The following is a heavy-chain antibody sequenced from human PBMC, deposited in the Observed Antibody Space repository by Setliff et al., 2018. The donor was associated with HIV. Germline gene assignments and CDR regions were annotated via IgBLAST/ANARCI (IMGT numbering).Heavy chain of an antibody. Sequence: GGSLRLSCAASGFTVSSNFMNWVRQAPGKGLEWVSVIYSGGSTYCADSVEGRFTISRDNSKNTLYLQMNSLRAEDTAVYYCARDLSYDYDRSSDTFDYWGQGTLVTVSS. CDR2: IYSGGST. CDR1: GFTVSSNF. V-gene: IGHV3-66*01. D-gene: IGHD3-22*01. CDR3: ARDLSYDYDRSSDTFDY. J-gene: IGHJ4*02.